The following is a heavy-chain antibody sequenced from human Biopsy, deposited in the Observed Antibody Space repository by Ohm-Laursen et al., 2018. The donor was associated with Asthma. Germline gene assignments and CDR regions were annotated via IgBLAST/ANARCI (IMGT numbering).Heavy chain of an antibody. D-gene: IGHD3-3*01. CDR3: ARDYYDFWNRSVYSYFGMDV. J-gene: IGHJ6*02. CDR1: GYSISNGGYY. V-gene: IGHV4-31*02. Sequence: TLSLTWSVSGYSISNGGYYWTWVRQRLGKGLEWIGNIYHRGNTKYNPSLKSRLSFSVDTSKNQFSLKLSSVTAADTAIYFCARDYYDFWNRSVYSYFGMDVWGRGTTVVVSS. CDR2: IYHRGNT.